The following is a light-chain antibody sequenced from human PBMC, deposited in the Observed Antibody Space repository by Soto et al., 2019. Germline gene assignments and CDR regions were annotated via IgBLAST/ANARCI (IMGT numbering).Light chain of an antibody. J-gene: IGLJ3*02. V-gene: IGLV6-57*03. CDR3: QSYDSSNLHPWV. Sequence: NFMLTQPHSVSESPGKTVTISCTRSSGSIASNYVQWYQQRPGSAPTTVIYEDNQRPSGVPDRFSGSIDSSSNSASLTISGLKTEDEADYYCQSYDSSNLHPWVFGGGTQLTVL. CDR1: SGSIASNY. CDR2: EDN.